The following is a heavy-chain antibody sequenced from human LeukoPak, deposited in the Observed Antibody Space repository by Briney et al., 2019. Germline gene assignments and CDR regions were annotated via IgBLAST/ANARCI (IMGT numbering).Heavy chain of an antibody. Sequence: GGSLRLSCAPSGFTFSNYGMHCVRQAPGKGLEWVALIYYDGSNKYYADSVKGRFTISRDNSKHTLYLQMDSLRAEDTAVYYCANNFDYWGQGTLVTVSS. CDR2: IYYDGSNK. CDR3: ANNFDY. CDR1: GFTFSNYG. V-gene: IGHV3-33*06. J-gene: IGHJ4*02.